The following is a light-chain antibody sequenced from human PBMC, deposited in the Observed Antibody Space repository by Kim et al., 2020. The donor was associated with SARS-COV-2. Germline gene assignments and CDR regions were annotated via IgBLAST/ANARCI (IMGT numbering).Light chain of an antibody. J-gene: IGKJ2*03. CDR1: QGIRNF. V-gene: IGKV1-33*01. Sequence: IQMTQSPSSLSVSVGDRVTITCQASQGIRNFLNWYQQKPGKAPKLLIYDASNLQKGVPSRFSGSGSGTNFTLTISSLQPEDIATFSCQQYDNLLYSFGQGTKLEI. CDR2: DAS. CDR3: QQYDNLLYS.